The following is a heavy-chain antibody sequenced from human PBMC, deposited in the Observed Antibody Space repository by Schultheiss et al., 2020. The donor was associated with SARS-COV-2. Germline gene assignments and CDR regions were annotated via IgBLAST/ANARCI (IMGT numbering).Heavy chain of an antibody. D-gene: IGHD5-12*01. CDR1: GGSFSGYY. J-gene: IGHJ6*02. Sequence: SQTLSLTCAVYGGSFSGYYWSWIRQPPGKGLEWIGEINHSGSTNYNPSLKSRVTISVDTSKNQFSLKLSSVTAADTAVYYCARQYSGYDWNYYYYGMDVWGQGTTVTVSS. V-gene: IGHV4-34*01. CDR3: ARQYSGYDWNYYYYGMDV. CDR2: INHSGST.